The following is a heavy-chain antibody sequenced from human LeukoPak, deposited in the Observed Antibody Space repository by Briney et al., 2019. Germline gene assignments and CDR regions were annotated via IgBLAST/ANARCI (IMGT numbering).Heavy chain of an antibody. D-gene: IGHD4-17*01. CDR3: ARERLYGDYYHGMDV. V-gene: IGHV3-30-3*01. CDR2: ISYDGSNK. CDR1: GFTFSSYA. Sequence: GGSLRLSCAASGFTFSSYAMHWVRQAPGKGLEWVAVISYDGSNKYYADSVKGRFTISRDNSKNTLYLQMNSLRAEDTAVYYCARERLYGDYYHGMDVWGQGTTVTVSS. J-gene: IGHJ6*02.